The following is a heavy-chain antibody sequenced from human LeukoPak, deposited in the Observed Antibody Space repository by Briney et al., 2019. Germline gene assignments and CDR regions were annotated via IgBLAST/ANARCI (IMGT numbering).Heavy chain of an antibody. CDR1: GYTFTSYD. J-gene: IGHJ6*02. D-gene: IGHD2-2*01. V-gene: IGHV1-8*01. CDR3: ARGGEDCSSTSCLYYYYGMDV. Sequence: ASVKVSCKASGYTFTSYDINWVRQATGQGLEWMGWMNPNSGNTGYAQKFQGRVTMTRNTSISTAYMELSSLRSEDTAVYYCARGGEDCSSTSCLYYYYGMDVWGQGTTVTVSS. CDR2: MNPNSGNT.